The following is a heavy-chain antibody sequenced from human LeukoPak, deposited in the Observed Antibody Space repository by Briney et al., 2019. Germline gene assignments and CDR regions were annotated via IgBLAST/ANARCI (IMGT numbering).Heavy chain of an antibody. J-gene: IGHJ5*02. CDR3: ARYPSTLPAAIRCCGGWFDP. D-gene: IGHD2-2*02. CDR2: INHSGST. Sequence: SETLSLTCAVYGGSFSGYYWSWIRQPPGKGLEWIGEINHSGSTNYNPSLKSRVTISVDTSKNQLSLKLSSVTAADTAVYYCARYPSTLPAAIRCCGGWFDPWGQGTLVTVSS. V-gene: IGHV4-34*01. CDR1: GGSFSGYY.